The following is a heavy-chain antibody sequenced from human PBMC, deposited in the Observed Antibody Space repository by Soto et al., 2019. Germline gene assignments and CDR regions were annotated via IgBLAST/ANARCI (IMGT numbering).Heavy chain of an antibody. CDR1: GCTFSSYS. J-gene: IGHJ3*02. CDR3: ARDGAAMTTDAFDI. V-gene: IGHV3-21*01. CDR2: ISSSSSYI. D-gene: IGHD4-17*01. Sequence: GGSLRLSCAASGCTFSSYSMNWVRQAPGKGLEWVSSISSSSSYIYYADSVKGRFTISRDNAKNSLYLQMNSLRAEDTAVYYCARDGAAMTTDAFDIWGQGTMVTVSS.